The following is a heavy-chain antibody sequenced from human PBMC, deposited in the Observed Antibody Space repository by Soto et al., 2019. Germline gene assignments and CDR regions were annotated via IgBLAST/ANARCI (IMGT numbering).Heavy chain of an antibody. CDR2: IYYSGST. Sequence: QVQLQESGPGLVKPSQTLSLTCTVSGGSISSGGYYWSWIRQHPGKGLEWIGYIYYSGSTYYNPSLKSRVTISVDTSKNHFSLKLSSVTAADTAVYYCAGGGGYCSSTSCYTHYYYYYGMDVWGQGTTVTVSS. D-gene: IGHD2-2*02. CDR3: AGGGGYCSSTSCYTHYYYYYGMDV. V-gene: IGHV4-31*03. J-gene: IGHJ6*02. CDR1: GGSISSGGYY.